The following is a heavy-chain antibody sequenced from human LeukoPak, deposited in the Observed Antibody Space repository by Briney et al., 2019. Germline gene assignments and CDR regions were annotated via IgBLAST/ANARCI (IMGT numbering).Heavy chain of an antibody. CDR3: AKEEAFMITFGGGGFDY. V-gene: IGHV3-23*01. J-gene: IGHJ4*02. Sequence: GGSLRLSCAASGFTFSSYAMSWVRQAPGKGLEWVSAISGSGGSTYYADSVKGRFTISRDNSKNTLYLQMNSLRAEDTAVYYWAKEEAFMITFGGGGFDYWGQGTLVTASS. D-gene: IGHD3-16*01. CDR2: ISGSGGST. CDR1: GFTFSSYA.